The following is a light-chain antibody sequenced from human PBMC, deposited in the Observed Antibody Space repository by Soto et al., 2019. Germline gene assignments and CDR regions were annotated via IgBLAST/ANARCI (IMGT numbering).Light chain of an antibody. CDR3: QQRINWPLT. J-gene: IGKJ4*01. CDR1: QSVSSF. Sequence: EIVLTQSPATLSLSPGERATLSCRASQSVSSFLAWYQQRPGQAPTLLIYDALNRAPGIPARFSGSGSGTDFTLTISSLEPEDFAVYYCQQRINWPLTFGGGTKVEIK. CDR2: DAL. V-gene: IGKV3-11*01.